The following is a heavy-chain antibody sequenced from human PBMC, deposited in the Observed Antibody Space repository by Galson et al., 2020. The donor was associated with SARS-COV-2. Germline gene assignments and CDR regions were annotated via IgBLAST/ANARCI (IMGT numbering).Heavy chain of an antibody. J-gene: IGHJ3*02. CDR3: ARGVRSQADAFDI. V-gene: IGHV3-30-3*01. CDR2: ISYDGSNK. Sequence: GGSLRLSCAASGFTFSSYAMHWVRQAPGKGLEWVAVISYDGSNKCYADSVKGRFTISRDNSKNTLYLQMNSLRAEDTAVYYCARGVRSQADAFDIWGQGTMVTVSS. CDR1: GFTFSSYA.